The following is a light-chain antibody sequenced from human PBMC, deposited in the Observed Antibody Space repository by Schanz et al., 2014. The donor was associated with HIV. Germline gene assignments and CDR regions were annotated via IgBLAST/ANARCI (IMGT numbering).Light chain of an antibody. CDR2: NTH. V-gene: IGLV1-44*01. CDR1: TSNVGSRS. CDR3: SSYAGTNNFWV. Sequence: QSVLTQPPSASGTPGQGVTISCSGSTSNVGSRSVDWYQQFPGAAPKLLIYNTHQRPSGVTDRFSGSKSGTSASLTISGLQSEDEADYYCSSYAGTNNFWVFGGGTKLTVL. J-gene: IGLJ3*02.